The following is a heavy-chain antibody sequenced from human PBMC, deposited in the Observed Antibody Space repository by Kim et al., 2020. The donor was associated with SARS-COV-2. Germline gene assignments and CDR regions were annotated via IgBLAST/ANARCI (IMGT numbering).Heavy chain of an antibody. CDR2: IYYSGST. CDR3: ARDEGYAAAGITYYYYGMDV. D-gene: IGHD6-13*01. V-gene: IGHV4-61*01. J-gene: IGHJ6*02. CDR1: GGSVSSGSYY. Sequence: SETLSLTCTVSGGSVSSGSYYWSWIRQPPGKGLEWIGYIYYSGSTNYNPSLKSRVTISVDTSKNQFSLKLSSVTAADTAVYYCARDEGYAAAGITYYYYGMDVWGQGTTVTVSS.